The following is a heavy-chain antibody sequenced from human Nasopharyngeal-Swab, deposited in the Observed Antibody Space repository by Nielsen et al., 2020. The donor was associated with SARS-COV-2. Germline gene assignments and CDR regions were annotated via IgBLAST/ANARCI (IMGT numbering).Heavy chain of an antibody. V-gene: IGHV6-1*01. CDR3: ARAALQLIAAAGISAFDI. CDR1: GDTVSSNSAS. D-gene: IGHD6-13*01. Sequence: LTLSCAISGDTVSSNSASWNWIRQSPSKGLEWLGRTYYRSKWYNDYAVSVKSRITINPATSKNQFSLQLNSVTPEDTAVYYCARAALQLIAAAGISAFDIWGQGTMVTVSS. CDR2: TYYRSKWYN. J-gene: IGHJ3*02.